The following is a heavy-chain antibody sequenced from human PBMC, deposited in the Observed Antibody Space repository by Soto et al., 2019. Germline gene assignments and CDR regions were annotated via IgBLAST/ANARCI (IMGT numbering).Heavy chain of an antibody. CDR2: IGRGGPT. CDR3: SKSGGGYYVD. CDR1: GFTFSSFG. J-gene: IGHJ4*02. D-gene: IGHD3-3*01. Sequence: EVQLLESGGGLVQPGGSQRLSCAGSGFTFSSFGMSWVRRAPGKGLEWVSGIGRGGPTYYADSVKSRFTINRDNSRNTLALQMNSLRAKDTAVYDCSKSGGGYYVDWGPGTLVTVSS. V-gene: IGHV3-23*01.